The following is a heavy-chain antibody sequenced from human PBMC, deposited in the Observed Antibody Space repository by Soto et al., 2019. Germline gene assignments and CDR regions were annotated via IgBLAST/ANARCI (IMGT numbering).Heavy chain of an antibody. J-gene: IGHJ4*02. CDR1: GYSFSSYW. V-gene: IGHV5-51*01. CDR2: IYPGDCDT. Sequence: GESLKISFKGSGYSFSSYWLGWVRQMPGKGLEWMGIIYPGDCDTRCRPSFQGQVTISADKSISTAYRQWSSLKAWDTAIYYCAFGATGDHYFAYWGQGTLVTVSP. CDR3: AFGATGDHYFAY. D-gene: IGHD1-26*01.